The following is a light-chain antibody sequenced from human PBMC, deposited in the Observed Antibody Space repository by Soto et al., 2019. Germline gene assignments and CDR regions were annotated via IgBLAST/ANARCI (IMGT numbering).Light chain of an antibody. CDR3: QQYKTYWT. Sequence: DIHMTQSPSALTASVVDRVTITCRASQSVNSWVAWYQQKSGEAPNLLIYRASTLENGVPLRFSGSGSETEFTLTISSLQPEDSATYYCQQYKTYWTFGQGTKVDIK. V-gene: IGKV1-5*03. J-gene: IGKJ1*01. CDR2: RAS. CDR1: QSVNSW.